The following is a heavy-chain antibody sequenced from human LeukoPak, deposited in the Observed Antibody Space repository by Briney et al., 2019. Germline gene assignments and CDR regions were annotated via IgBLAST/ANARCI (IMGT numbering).Heavy chain of an antibody. D-gene: IGHD3-22*01. CDR2: INPSGGST. CDR3: YYRVSSGYLT. CDR1: GYTFTSYY. Sequence: EASVKVSCKASGYTFTSYYMHWVRQAPGQGLEWMGIINPSGGSTSYAQKFQGRVTMTRDTSTSTAYMELSSLRSDDTAVYYCYYRVSSGYLTWGQGTLVAVSS. J-gene: IGHJ4*02. V-gene: IGHV1-46*01.